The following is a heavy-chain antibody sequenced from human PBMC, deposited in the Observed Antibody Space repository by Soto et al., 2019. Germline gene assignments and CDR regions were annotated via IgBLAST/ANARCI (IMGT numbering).Heavy chain of an antibody. J-gene: IGHJ6*02. CDR2: INPNSGGT. Sequence: ASVKVSCKASGYTFTGYYMHWVRQAPGQGLEWMGWINPNSGGTNYAQKFQGRVTMTRDTSISTAYMELSRLRSDDTAVYYCASFEPSSSNYYYYYGMDVWGQGTTVTVSS. CDR1: GYTFTGYY. CDR3: ASFEPSSSNYYYYYGMDV. D-gene: IGHD6-6*01. V-gene: IGHV1-2*02.